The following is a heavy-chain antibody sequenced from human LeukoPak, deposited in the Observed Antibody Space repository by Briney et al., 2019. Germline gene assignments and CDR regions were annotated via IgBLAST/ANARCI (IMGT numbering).Heavy chain of an antibody. J-gene: IGHJ4*02. V-gene: IGHV4-61*08. D-gene: IGHD5-24*01. CDR1: GGSISSGDYY. CDR3: ARAEGVGMATILDY. CDR2: IYYSGST. Sequence: SETLSLTCTVSGGSISSGDYYWSWIRQPPGKGLEWIGYIYYSGSTNYNPSLKSRVTISVDTSKNQFSLKLSSVTAADTAVYYCARAEGVGMATILDYWGQGTLVTVSS.